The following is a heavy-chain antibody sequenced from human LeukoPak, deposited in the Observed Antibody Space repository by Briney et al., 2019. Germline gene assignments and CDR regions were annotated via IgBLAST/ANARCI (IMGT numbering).Heavy chain of an antibody. Sequence: PGGSLRLSCAGSGFTFSSYTMNWVRQTPGKGPEWISSISPSGGSTYNADSVRGRFTISRDNARNSVFLQMNSLRGEDTAVYYCVRDFLGESGAGGCWGQGTLVTVSS. D-gene: IGHD3-10*01. CDR1: GFTFSSYT. V-gene: IGHV3-21*01. CDR2: ISPSGGST. J-gene: IGHJ4*02. CDR3: VRDFLGESGAGGC.